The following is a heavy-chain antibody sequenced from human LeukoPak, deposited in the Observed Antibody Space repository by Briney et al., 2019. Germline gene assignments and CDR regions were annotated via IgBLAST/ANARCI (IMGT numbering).Heavy chain of an antibody. J-gene: IGHJ3*02. CDR1: GGSISSGDYY. CDR2: IYYSGIT. Sequence: SETLSLTCTVSGGSISSGDYYWSWIRQPPGKGLEWIGYIYYSGITYYNPSLKSRATISVDTSKNQFSLKLSSVTAADTAVYYCARGVTAIWGGFDIWGQGTMVTVSS. D-gene: IGHD2-21*02. V-gene: IGHV4-30-4*01. CDR3: ARGVTAIWGGFDI.